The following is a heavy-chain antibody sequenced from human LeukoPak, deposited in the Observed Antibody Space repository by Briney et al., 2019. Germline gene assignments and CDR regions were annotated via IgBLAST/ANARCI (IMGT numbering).Heavy chain of an antibody. J-gene: IGHJ4*02. CDR1: GYTFTGYY. V-gene: IGHV1-2*02. D-gene: IGHD2-8*01. CDR3: ARVYCTNGVCFRAQADY. Sequence: ASLTVSCTASGYTFTGYYMHWVRHAPGQGLEWMGWLNPNSGGTNYAQKFQGGVTMTRDTSISTAYMVLSRLRSDDTAVYYCARVYCTNGVCFRAQADYWGQGTLVTVSS. CDR2: LNPNSGGT.